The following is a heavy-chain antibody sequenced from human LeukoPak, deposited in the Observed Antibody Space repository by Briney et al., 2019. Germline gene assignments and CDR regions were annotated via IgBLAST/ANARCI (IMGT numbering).Heavy chain of an antibody. CDR3: ARDEGVRGLNWFDP. CDR2: IKQDGGEK. CDR1: GFTFSTYL. D-gene: IGHD3-10*01. J-gene: IGHJ5*02. Sequence: AGGSLRLSCAASGFTFSTYLMSWVRQAPGKGLEWVANIKQDGGEKYYVDSVKGRFTISRDNAKNSLYLQMASLRAEDTAVYYCARDEGVRGLNWFDPWGQGTLVTVSS. V-gene: IGHV3-7*01.